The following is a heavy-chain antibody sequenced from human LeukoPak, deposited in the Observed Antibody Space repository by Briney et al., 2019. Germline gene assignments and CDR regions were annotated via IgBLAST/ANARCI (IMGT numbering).Heavy chain of an antibody. CDR3: ASGYSSGWYPAHFDY. Sequence: ASETLSLTCTVSGGSISSYYWSWIRQPPGKGLEWIGYIYYSRSTNYNPSLKSRVTISVDTSKNQFSLKLSSVTAADTAVYYCASGYSSGWYPAHFDYWGQGTLVTVSS. CDR1: GGSISSYY. J-gene: IGHJ4*02. V-gene: IGHV4-59*01. CDR2: IYYSRST. D-gene: IGHD6-19*01.